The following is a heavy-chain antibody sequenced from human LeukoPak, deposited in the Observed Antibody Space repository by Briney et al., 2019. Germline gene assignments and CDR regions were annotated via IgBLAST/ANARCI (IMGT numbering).Heavy chain of an antibody. D-gene: IGHD5-18*01. CDR2: ISSSSSYI. V-gene: IGHV3-21*01. J-gene: IGHJ4*02. CDR1: GFTFSSYS. Sequence: NPGGSLRLSCAASGFTFSSYSMNWVRQAPGKGLEWVSSISSSSSYIYYADSVKGRFTISRDNAKNSLYLQMNSLRAEDTAVYYCARDLDTAMGSVDYWGQGTLVTVSS. CDR3: ARDLDTAMGSVDY.